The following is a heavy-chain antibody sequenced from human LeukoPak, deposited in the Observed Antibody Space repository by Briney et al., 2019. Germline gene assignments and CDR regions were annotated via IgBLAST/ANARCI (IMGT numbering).Heavy chain of an antibody. CDR2: IWYDGSNK. J-gene: IGHJ4*02. D-gene: IGHD3-16*01. CDR1: GFTFSSYG. V-gene: IGHV3-33*01. CDR3: AIDVGPGGEYGDY. Sequence: GGSLRLSCAASGFTFSSYGMHWVRQAPAKGLEWVAVIWYDGSNKYYADSVKGRFTISRDNSKTTLYLQMNSLRAEDTAVYYCAIDVGPGGEYGDYWGQGTLVTVSS.